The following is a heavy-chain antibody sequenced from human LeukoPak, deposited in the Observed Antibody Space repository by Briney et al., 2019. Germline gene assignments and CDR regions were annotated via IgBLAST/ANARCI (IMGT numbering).Heavy chain of an antibody. CDR2: ISWNSDNI. D-gene: IGHD4-17*01. CDR1: GFTFNNHA. CDR3: AKDLYDYGDYVYGMDV. Sequence: PGRSLRLSCAASGFTFNNHAMHWVRQAPGKGLEWVSGISWNSDNIGYADSVKGRFTISRDNAKNSLYLQMNSLRGEDTALYYCAKDLYDYGDYVYGMDVWGQGTTVTVSS. J-gene: IGHJ6*02. V-gene: IGHV3-9*01.